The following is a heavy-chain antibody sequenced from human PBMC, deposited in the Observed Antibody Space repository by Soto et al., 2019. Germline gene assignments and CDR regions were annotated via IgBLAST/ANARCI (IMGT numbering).Heavy chain of an antibody. D-gene: IGHD3-22*01. Sequence: QVQLQESGPGLVKPSETLSLSCTVSGDTSTSYYWGWIRQAPGKGLEWIGHIHNSGTSTHNPSLNGRVTISIDMSKKQFCLKLTSLPSADTAVYYCARDFYDSVGYTWFDSWSQGTLVTVSS. CDR3: ARDFYDSVGYTWFDS. V-gene: IGHV4-59*01. CDR2: IHNSGTS. CDR1: GDTSTSYY. J-gene: IGHJ5*01.